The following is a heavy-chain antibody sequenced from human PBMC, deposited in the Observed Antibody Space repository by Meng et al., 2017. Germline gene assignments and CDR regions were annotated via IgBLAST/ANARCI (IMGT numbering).Heavy chain of an antibody. Sequence: VRLLQTGTELKNAGASVKFPCKASVYTFLSYAMNWVRQAPGQGLEWMGWINTNTGNPTYAQGFTGRFVFSLDPSVSTAYLQISSLKAEDTAVYYCAREGRVDFDYWGQGTLVTVSS. CDR3: AREGRVDFDY. J-gene: IGHJ4*02. D-gene: IGHD1-26*01. CDR2: INTNTGNP. V-gene: IGHV7-4-1*02. CDR1: VYTFLSYA.